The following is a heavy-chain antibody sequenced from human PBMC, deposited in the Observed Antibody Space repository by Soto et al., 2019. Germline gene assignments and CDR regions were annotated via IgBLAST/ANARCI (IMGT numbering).Heavy chain of an antibody. CDR1: GYSITNGYY. V-gene: IGHV4-38-2*01. J-gene: IGHJ6*02. CDR3: ARADYEILTGSYAMDV. CDR2: IYHSGST. Sequence: LSLTCAVSGYSITNGYYWGWIRQPPGQGLEWIGTIYHSGSTYYNPSLKTRVTISVDTSKNQFSLKLTSVTAADTAVYFCARADYEILTGSYAMDVWGQGTTVTVSS. D-gene: IGHD3-9*01.